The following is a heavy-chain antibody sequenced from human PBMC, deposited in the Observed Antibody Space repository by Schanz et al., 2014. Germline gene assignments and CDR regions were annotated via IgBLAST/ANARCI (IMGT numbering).Heavy chain of an antibody. Sequence: QVQLQESGPGLVKTSETLSLTCNVSGGSISSYYWSWIRQPPGKRLEWIGYIYYSGSTIYNPSLRSRVTMSVDTSKNQFSLKLTSVTAADTAIYYCARSPEQWMVFFDYWGQGSLVTVSS. J-gene: IGHJ4*02. D-gene: IGHD6-19*01. CDR2: IYYSGST. V-gene: IGHV4-59*08. CDR3: ARSPEQWMVFFDY. CDR1: GGSISSYY.